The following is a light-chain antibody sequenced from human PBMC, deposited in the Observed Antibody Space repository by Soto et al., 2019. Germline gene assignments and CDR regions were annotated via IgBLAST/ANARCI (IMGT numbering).Light chain of an antibody. CDR3: QQYGSSPTT. V-gene: IGKV3-20*01. J-gene: IGKJ1*01. CDR2: GAS. CDR1: QSVSSN. Sequence: EIVMTQSPATLSVSPGERATLSCRASQSVSSNLVWYQQKPGQAPRLLIYGASSRATGIPDRFSGSGSGTDFTLTISRLEPEDFAVYYCQQYGSSPTTFGQGTKVDIK.